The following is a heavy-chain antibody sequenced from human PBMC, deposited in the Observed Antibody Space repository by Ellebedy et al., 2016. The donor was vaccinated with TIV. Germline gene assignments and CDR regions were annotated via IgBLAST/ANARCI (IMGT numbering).Heavy chain of an antibody. CDR3: ARGPGRHNWNDQELRI. CDR1: GYTFTSYG. J-gene: IGHJ3*02. V-gene: IGHV1-18*01. D-gene: IGHD1-20*01. CDR2: ISAYNGNT. Sequence: ASVKVSXKASGYTFTSYGISWVRQAPGQGLEWMGWISAYNGNTNYAQKLQGRVTMTTDTSTSTAYMELRSLRSDDTAVYYCARGPGRHNWNDQELRIWGQGTMVTVSS.